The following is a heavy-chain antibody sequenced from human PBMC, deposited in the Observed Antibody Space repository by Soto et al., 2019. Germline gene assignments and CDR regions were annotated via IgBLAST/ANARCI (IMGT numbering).Heavy chain of an antibody. V-gene: IGHV4-4*07. CDR1: GASISGFY. CDR2: IYATGTT. Sequence: PSETLSLTCTVSGASISGFYWSWIRKSAGKGLEWIGRIYATGTTDYNPSLKSRVMMSVDTSKKQFSLKLRSVTAADTAVYYCVRDGTKTLRDWYDPWGQGISVTVSS. D-gene: IGHD1-1*01. J-gene: IGHJ5*02. CDR3: VRDGTKTLRDWYDP.